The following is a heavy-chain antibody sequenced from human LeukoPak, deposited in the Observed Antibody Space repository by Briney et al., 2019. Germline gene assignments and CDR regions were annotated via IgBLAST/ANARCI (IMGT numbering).Heavy chain of an antibody. Sequence: GGSLRLSCAASGFTFSNYAMHWVRQAPGKGLEYVSVISSNGGNIFYANSVKGRFTISRDNSKNTLYLQMGSLRPEDMAVYYCASRGRWLTSNYFDYWGQGTLVTVSS. CDR2: ISSNGGNI. J-gene: IGHJ4*02. CDR1: GFTFSNYA. CDR3: ASRGRWLTSNYFDY. D-gene: IGHD5-24*01. V-gene: IGHV3-64*01.